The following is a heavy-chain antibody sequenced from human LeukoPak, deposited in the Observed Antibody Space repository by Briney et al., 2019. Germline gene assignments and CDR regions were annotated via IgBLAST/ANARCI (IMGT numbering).Heavy chain of an antibody. J-gene: IGHJ3*02. CDR1: GGSFSGYY. CDR2: INHSGST. CDR3: ARAPRITMIVVVISKHFDI. Sequence: SETLSLTCAVYGGSFSGYYWSWIRQPPGKGREWIGEINHSGSTNYNPSLKSRVTISVDTSKNQFSLKLSSVTAADTAVYYCARAPRITMIVVVISKHFDIWGQGTMVTVSS. D-gene: IGHD3-22*01. V-gene: IGHV4-34*01.